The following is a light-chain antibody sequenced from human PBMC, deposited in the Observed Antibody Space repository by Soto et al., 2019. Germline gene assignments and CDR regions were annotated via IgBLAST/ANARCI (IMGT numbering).Light chain of an antibody. Sequence: TQAPASLSVSPGESANLSCRASQSVSSHLAWYQQKPGQAPRLLIYGASTRATGIPARFSGSGSGTDFTLTITRLEPEDFAVYYCQQYGSSPKKFGQGTKVDIK. CDR2: GAS. V-gene: IGKV3-20*01. J-gene: IGKJ1*01. CDR3: QQYGSSPKK. CDR1: QSVSSH.